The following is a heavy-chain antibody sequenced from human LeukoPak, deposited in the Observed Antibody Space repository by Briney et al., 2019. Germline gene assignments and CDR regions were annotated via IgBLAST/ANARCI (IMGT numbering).Heavy chain of an antibody. CDR1: GFTFTNYD. Sequence: GRSLRLSRAASGFTFTNYDMNWVRGAPGPRLEWVSSISSTSTYIYSAVTVRGRISISRDNAENSLYLQMNSVRAADTAVYYCAREWDTASNFDYRGQGTLVTVSS. D-gene: IGHD5-18*01. V-gene: IGHV3-21*06. CDR2: ISSTSTYI. J-gene: IGHJ4*02. CDR3: AREWDTASNFDY.